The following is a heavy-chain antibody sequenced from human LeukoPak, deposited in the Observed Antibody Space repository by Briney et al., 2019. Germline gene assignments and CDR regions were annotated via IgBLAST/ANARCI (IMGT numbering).Heavy chain of an antibody. J-gene: IGHJ4*02. V-gene: IGHV4-59*01. CDR1: GGSISNYY. CDR2: IYNSGST. Sequence: SETLSLTCTVSGGSISNYYWSWIRQSPGKGLEWIGYIYNSGSTNYNPSLKSRVTISVDTSRNQFSLKLSSVTAADTAMYYCARGYGDYSQGYWGQGTLVTVSS. CDR3: ARGYGDYSQGY. D-gene: IGHD4-17*01.